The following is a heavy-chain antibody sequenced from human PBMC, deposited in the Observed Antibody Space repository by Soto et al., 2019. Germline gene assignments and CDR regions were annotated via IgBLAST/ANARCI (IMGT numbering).Heavy chain of an antibody. J-gene: IGHJ4*02. Sequence: ASVKVSCKASGYTFTSYGISWVRQAPGQGLEWMGIINPSGGSTSYAQKFQGRVTMTRDTSTSTVYMELSSLRSEDTAVYYCARDPDDFWSGPDYWGQGTLVTVS. D-gene: IGHD3-3*01. CDR3: ARDPDDFWSGPDY. CDR1: GYTFTSYG. V-gene: IGHV1-46*01. CDR2: INPSGGST.